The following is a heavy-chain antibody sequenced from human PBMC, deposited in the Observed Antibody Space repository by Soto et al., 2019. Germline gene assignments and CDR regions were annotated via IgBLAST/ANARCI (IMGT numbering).Heavy chain of an antibody. Sequence: SETLSLTCTASGGSISSSTYYWGWIRQSPGKGLEWIGSIFYSGSTYFNPSFKSRVTISVDTSKNQFSLKLSSVTVADTAIYYCASLSYEQLWWGQGTLVTVSS. CDR1: GGSISSSTYY. D-gene: IGHD1-1*01. CDR3: ASLSYEQLW. V-gene: IGHV4-39*01. CDR2: IFYSGST. J-gene: IGHJ4*02.